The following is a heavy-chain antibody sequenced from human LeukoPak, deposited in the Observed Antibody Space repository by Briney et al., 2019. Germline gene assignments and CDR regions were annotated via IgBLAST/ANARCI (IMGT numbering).Heavy chain of an antibody. D-gene: IGHD3-16*01. V-gene: IGHV3-7*01. Sequence: PGGSLRLSCAASGFTISDYWMTWVRQAPGKGLERVANIKQDGSEKTYVDSVKGRFTISRDNAKNSIFLQMNSLKVEDMAMYYCVRDGGTDWYDPWGQGTLVSVSS. CDR2: IKQDGSEK. CDR3: VRDGGTDWYDP. CDR1: GFTISDYW. J-gene: IGHJ5*02.